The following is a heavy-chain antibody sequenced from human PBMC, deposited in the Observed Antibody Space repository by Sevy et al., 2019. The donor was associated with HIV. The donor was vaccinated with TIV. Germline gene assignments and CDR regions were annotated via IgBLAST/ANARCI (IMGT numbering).Heavy chain of an antibody. CDR1: GYTFTSYG. D-gene: IGHD3-16*02. V-gene: IGHV1-18*01. CDR2: ISAYNGNT. CDR3: ARVGRYHYVWGSYRSPDFDY. Sequence: GSVKVSCKASGYTFTSYGISWVRQAPGQGLEWMGWISAYNGNTNYAQKLQGRVTMTTDRSTSSAYMELRSLRSDDTAVCYCARVGRYHYVWGSYRSPDFDYWGQGTLVGVSS. J-gene: IGHJ4*02.